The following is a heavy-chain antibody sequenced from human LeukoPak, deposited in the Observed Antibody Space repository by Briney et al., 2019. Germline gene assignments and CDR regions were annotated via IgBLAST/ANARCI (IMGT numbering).Heavy chain of an antibody. CDR3: ARQYYDFWSGYYTFDY. J-gene: IGHJ4*02. D-gene: IGHD3-3*01. CDR1: GFTFSSYA. V-gene: IGHV3-23*01. Sequence: GGSLRLSCAASGFTFSSYAMSWVRQAPGKGLEWVSAISGSGGGTYYADSVKGRFTISRDNSKNTLYLQMNSLRAEDTAVYYCARQYYDFWSGYYTFDYWGQGTLVTVSS. CDR2: ISGSGGGT.